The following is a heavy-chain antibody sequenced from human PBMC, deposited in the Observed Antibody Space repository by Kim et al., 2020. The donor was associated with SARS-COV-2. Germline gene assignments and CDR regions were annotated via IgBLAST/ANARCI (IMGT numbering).Heavy chain of an antibody. Sequence: GESLKISCKGSGYSFTSYWIGWVRQMPGKGLEWMGIIYPGDSDTRYSPSFQGQVTISADKSISTAYLQWSSLKASDTAMYYCARDADYYDSSGHAFDIWGQGTMVTVSS. J-gene: IGHJ3*02. CDR1: GYSFTSYW. V-gene: IGHV5-51*01. CDR2: IYPGDSDT. D-gene: IGHD3-22*01. CDR3: ARDADYYDSSGHAFDI.